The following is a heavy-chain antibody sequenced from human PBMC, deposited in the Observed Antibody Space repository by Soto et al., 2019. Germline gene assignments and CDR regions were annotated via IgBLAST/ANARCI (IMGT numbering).Heavy chain of an antibody. CDR3: ARDQGYYDSSGYFHS. J-gene: IGHJ4*02. V-gene: IGHV3-53*01. Sequence: GGSLRLSCAASGFTVSSNYMSWVRQAPGKGLEWVSVIYSGGSTYYADSVKGRFTISRDNAKNSLYLQMNSLRADDTAVYYCARDQGYYDSSGYFHSWGQGILVTVSS. CDR2: IYSGGST. D-gene: IGHD3-22*01. CDR1: GFTVSSNY.